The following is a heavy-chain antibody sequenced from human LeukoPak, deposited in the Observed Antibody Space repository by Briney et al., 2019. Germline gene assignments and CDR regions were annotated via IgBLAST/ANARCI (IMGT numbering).Heavy chain of an antibody. CDR2: IYYSGST. D-gene: IGHD6-13*01. CDR1: GGSISSYY. CDR3: ARGRIAAAAPSFDY. Sequence: SETLSLTCTVSGGSISSYYWSWIRQPPGKGLEWIGYIYYSGSTNYNPSLKSRVTISVGTSKNQFSLKVRSVTAADTAVYYCARGRIAAAAPSFDYWGQGALVTVSS. V-gene: IGHV4-59*01. J-gene: IGHJ4*02.